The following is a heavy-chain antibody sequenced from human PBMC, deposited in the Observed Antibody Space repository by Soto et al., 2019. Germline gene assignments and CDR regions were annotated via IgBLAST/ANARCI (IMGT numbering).Heavy chain of an antibody. CDR2: IYWNDDK. J-gene: IGHJ4*02. V-gene: IGHV2-5*01. CDR1: GFSLSTSGVG. Sequence: SGPTLVNPTQTLTLTCTFSGFSLSTSGVGVGWIRQPPGKALEWLALIYWNDDKRYSPSLKSRLTITKDTSKNQVVLTMTNMDPVHAATYHCAHNPRSDARPPYFDYWGQGTLVTVSS. CDR3: AHNPRSDARPPYFDY. D-gene: IGHD2-2*01.